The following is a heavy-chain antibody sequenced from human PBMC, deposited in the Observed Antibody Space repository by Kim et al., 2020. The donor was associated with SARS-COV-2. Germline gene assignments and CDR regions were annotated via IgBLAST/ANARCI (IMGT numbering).Heavy chain of an antibody. D-gene: IGHD6-19*01. J-gene: IGHJ4*02. CDR2: ST. CDR3: ASLYSSGYSY. Sequence: STYYNPSLKSRVTISVDTSKNQFSLKLSSVTAADTAVYYCASLYSSGYSYWGQGTLVTVSS. V-gene: IGHV4-39*01.